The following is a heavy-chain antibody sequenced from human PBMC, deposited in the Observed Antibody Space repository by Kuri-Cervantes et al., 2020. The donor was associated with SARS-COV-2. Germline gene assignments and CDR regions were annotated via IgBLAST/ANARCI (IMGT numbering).Heavy chain of an antibody. CDR1: GFTFSSYG. V-gene: IGHV3-30*18. Sequence: GESRKSSCAASGFTFSSYGMHWVRQAPGKGLEWVAVISYDGSNKYYADSVKGRFTISRDNSKNTLYLQMNSLRAEDTAVYYCAKDWSLGGNFRYYFDYWGQGTLVTVSS. J-gene: IGHJ4*02. CDR3: AKDWSLGGNFRYYFDY. D-gene: IGHD4-23*01. CDR2: ISYDGSNK.